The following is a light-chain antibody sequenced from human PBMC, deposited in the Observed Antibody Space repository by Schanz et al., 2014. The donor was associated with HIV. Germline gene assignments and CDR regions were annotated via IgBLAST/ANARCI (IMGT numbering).Light chain of an antibody. CDR2: AAS. V-gene: IGKV1-6*01. CDR3: QQCVTYPYT. CDR1: QDIRND. J-gene: IGKJ2*01. Sequence: AIQMTQSPSSLSASVGDRVTITCRASQDIRNDLGWYQQKPGKAPKLLIYAASSLQSGVPSRFSGSGSGTDFTLIISSLQPDDFATYYCQQCVTYPYTFGQGTKLEIK.